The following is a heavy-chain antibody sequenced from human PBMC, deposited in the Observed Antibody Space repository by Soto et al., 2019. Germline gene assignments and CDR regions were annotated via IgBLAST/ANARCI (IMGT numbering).Heavy chain of an antibody. J-gene: IGHJ5*02. CDR2: ISWNSGSI. Sequence: EVQLVESGGGLVQPGRSLRLSCAASGFTFDDYAMHWVRKAPGKGLEWVSGISWNSGSIGYADSVKGRFTISRDNAKNSLYLQMNSLRAEDTALYYCAKDKSYSWTNWFDPWGQGTLVTVSS. V-gene: IGHV3-9*01. CDR1: GFTFDDYA. D-gene: IGHD1-20*01. CDR3: AKDKSYSWTNWFDP.